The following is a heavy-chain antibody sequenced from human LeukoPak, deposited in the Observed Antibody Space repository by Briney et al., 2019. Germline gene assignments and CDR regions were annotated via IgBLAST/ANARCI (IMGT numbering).Heavy chain of an antibody. Sequence: SETLSLTCTVSGGSISSGSYYWSWIRQPAGKGLEWIGRIYTSGSTNYNPSLKSRVTISVDTSKNQFSLKLSSVTAADTAVYYCARDLVTIFGVAHVPLDAFDIWGQGTMVTVSS. V-gene: IGHV4-61*02. J-gene: IGHJ3*02. CDR3: ARDLVTIFGVAHVPLDAFDI. CDR2: IYTSGST. CDR1: GGSISSGSYY. D-gene: IGHD3-3*01.